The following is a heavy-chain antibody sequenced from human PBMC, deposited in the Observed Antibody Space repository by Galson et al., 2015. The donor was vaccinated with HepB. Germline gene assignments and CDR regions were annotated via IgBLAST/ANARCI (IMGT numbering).Heavy chain of an antibody. V-gene: IGHV3-73*01. CDR3: TRICVTIIVVVILDY. CDR1: GFTFSGSA. Sequence: SLRLSCAASGFTFSGSAMHWVRQTSGKGLEWVCRIRSKASSYATAYAASGKGRFTIFREDSKSTAYLQMNSLKTEDTAVYYCTRICVTIIVVVILDYWGQGTLVTVSS. D-gene: IGHD3-22*01. CDR2: IRSKASSYAT. J-gene: IGHJ4*02.